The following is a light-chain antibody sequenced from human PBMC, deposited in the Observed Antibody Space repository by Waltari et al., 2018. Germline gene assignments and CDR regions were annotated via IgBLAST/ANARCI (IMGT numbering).Light chain of an antibody. CDR2: WAS. Sequence: DIVMTQSPDSLAVSLGERATIHCKSSQSVLYSSNNKNYLAWYQQKPGHPPKLLIYWASTREPGVPDRFSGSGSGTDFTLTISSLQAEDVAVYYCQQYYSTWTFGQGTKVEIK. CDR3: QQYYSTWT. V-gene: IGKV4-1*01. CDR1: QSVLYSSNNKNY. J-gene: IGKJ1*01.